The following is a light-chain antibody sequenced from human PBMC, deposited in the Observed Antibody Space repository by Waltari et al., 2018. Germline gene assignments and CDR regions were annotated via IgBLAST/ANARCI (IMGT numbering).Light chain of an antibody. CDR2: AAS. J-gene: IGKJ4*01. V-gene: IGKV1D-12*01. CDR1: QGISIW. Sequence: DIQMTQSPSSVSASVGDTVTITCRASQGISIWLAWYQQKPGRIPNLLIYAASSLESGVPSRFSGSGSGTDFTLTITNLQPEDFATYYCQQANSFPVTFGGGTKVEI. CDR3: QQANSFPVT.